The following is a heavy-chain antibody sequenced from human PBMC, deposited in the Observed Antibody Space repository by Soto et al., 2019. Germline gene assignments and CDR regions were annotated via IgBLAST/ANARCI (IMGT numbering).Heavy chain of an antibody. Sequence: ASVKVSCKASGYTFTSYGISWVRQAPGQGLEWMGWISAYNGNTNYAQKLQGRVTMTTDTSTSTAYMELRSLRSDDTAVYYCARDMEATYYDFWSGYIPAYYFDYWGRG. D-gene: IGHD3-3*01. CDR2: ISAYNGNT. CDR3: ARDMEATYYDFWSGYIPAYYFDY. CDR1: GYTFTSYG. V-gene: IGHV1-18*01. J-gene: IGHJ4*01.